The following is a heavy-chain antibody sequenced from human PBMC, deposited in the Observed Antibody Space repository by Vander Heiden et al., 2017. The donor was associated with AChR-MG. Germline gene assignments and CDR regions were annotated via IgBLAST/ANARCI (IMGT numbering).Heavy chain of an antibody. V-gene: IGHV3-30-3*01. J-gene: IGHJ3*02. CDR1: GFPFSSYA. CDR3: ARDRSSGWYHYDAFDI. D-gene: IGHD6-19*01. CDR2: ISYDGSNK. Sequence: QVQLVESGGGVVQPGRSLRLPCAAYGFPFSSYAMHWVRQAPGKGLEWVAVISYDGSNKYYADSVKGRFTISRDNSKNTLYLQMNSLRAEDTAVYYCARDRSSGWYHYDAFDIWGQGTMVTVS.